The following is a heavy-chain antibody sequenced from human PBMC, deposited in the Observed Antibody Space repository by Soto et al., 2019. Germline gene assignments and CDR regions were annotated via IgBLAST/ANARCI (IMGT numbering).Heavy chain of an antibody. D-gene: IGHD2-21*01. CDR2: IYYGGTS. Sequence: SETLCLRWTVAGGYFRPIGGSWIRKPHGKALEWVGYIYYGGTSSYNPSLKSRVTISLDTSKSQVSLRLSSVTAADTAVYYCARLGAYYQSLDTSGPGTLDTVSS. J-gene: IGHJ5*02. CDR3: ARLGAYYQSLDT. V-gene: IGHV4-59*12. CDR1: GGYFRPIG.